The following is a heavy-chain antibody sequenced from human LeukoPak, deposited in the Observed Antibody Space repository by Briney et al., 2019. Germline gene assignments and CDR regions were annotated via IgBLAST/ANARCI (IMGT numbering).Heavy chain of an antibody. CDR3: AKISGAYDGYFDY. J-gene: IGHJ4*02. CDR2: VNSDGSST. CDR1: GFIFSDYW. V-gene: IGHV3-74*01. D-gene: IGHD5-12*01. Sequence: PGGSLRLSCAASGFIFSDYWMHWVRQAPGKGLVWVSRVNSDGSSTTYADSVKGRFTISRDNAKNTLYLQMNSLRAEDTALYYCAKISGAYDGYFDYWGQGTLVTVSS.